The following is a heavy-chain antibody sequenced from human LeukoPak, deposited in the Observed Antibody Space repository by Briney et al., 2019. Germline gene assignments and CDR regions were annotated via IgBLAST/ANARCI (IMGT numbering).Heavy chain of an antibody. CDR1: GGSISSYY. CDR3: ARESPYDFWSGYYETDAFDI. V-gene: IGHV4-59*01. CDR2: IYYSGST. J-gene: IGHJ3*02. D-gene: IGHD3-3*01. Sequence: SETLSPTCTVSGGSISSYYWSWIRQPPGKGLEWIGYIYYSGSTNYNPSLKSRVTISVDMSKNQFSLKLSPVTAADTAVYYCARESPYDFWSGYYETDAFDIWGQGTMVTVSS.